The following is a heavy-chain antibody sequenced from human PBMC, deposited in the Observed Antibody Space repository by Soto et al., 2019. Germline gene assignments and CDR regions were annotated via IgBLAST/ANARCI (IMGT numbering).Heavy chain of an antibody. CDR1: GFTFSSYW. CDR3: ASEAYYDSSGYSDY. Sequence: EVQLVESGGGLVQPGGSLRLSCAASGFTFSSYWMSWVRQAPGKGLEWVANIKQDGSEKYYVDSVKGRFTISRDNAKNSLYLQMNSLRAEDTAVYYCASEAYYDSSGYSDYWGQGTLVTVSS. J-gene: IGHJ4*02. CDR2: IKQDGSEK. V-gene: IGHV3-7*01. D-gene: IGHD3-22*01.